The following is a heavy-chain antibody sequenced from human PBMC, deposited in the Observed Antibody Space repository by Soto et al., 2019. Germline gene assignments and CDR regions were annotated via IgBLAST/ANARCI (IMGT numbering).Heavy chain of an antibody. CDR3: ARVSGIAVAEV. D-gene: IGHD6-19*01. V-gene: IGHV1-3*01. J-gene: IGHJ4*02. CDR2: INAGNGNT. CDR1: GYTFTSYA. Sequence: ASVKVSCKASGYTFTSYAIDWVRQAPGQRLEWMGWINAGNGNTKYSQKFQGRVTITRDTSASTAYMELSSLRSEDTAVYYCARVSGIAVAEVWGQGTLVTVSS.